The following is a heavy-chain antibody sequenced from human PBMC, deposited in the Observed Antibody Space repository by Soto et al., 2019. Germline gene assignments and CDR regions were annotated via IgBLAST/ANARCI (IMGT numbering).Heavy chain of an antibody. Sequence: SETLSLTCAVSGGSISSGGYSWSWIRQPPGKGLEWIGYIYHIGSTSDNPAINTRATLSVDRTITLLSLKLSSVTAADTAVYYCARSGLRVKWFDPWGQGTLVTVSS. V-gene: IGHV4-30-2*01. J-gene: IGHJ5*02. CDR1: GGSISSGGYS. CDR2: IYHIGST. CDR3: ARSGLRVKWFDP. D-gene: IGHD5-12*01.